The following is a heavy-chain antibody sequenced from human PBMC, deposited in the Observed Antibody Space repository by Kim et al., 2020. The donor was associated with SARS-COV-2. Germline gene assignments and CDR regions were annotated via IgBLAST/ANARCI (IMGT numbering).Heavy chain of an antibody. CDR3: AKGKDVRVEYSGSSGPFGPSSYYAMDV. CDR1: GFTFSNYA. J-gene: IGHJ6*02. V-gene: IGHV3-23*01. Sequence: GGSLRLSCTASGFTFSNYAMNWVRQAPGKGLEWVSAVSGNGVYTYYADSVRGRFTISRDNSKNTLYLQMNSLRAEDTALYNCAKGKDVRVEYSGSSGPFGPSSYYAMDVWGRGTTVTVSS. D-gene: IGHD6-6*01. CDR2: VSGNGVYT.